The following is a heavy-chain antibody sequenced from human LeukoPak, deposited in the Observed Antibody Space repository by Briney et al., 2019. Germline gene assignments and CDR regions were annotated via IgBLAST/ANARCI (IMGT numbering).Heavy chain of an antibody. J-gene: IGHJ5*02. Sequence: GGSLRLSCAASGFTFSSYSMNWARQAPGKGLEWVSSISSSSSYIYYADSVKSRFTISRDNAKNSLYLQMNSLRAEDTAVHYCASRSFDPWGQGTLVTVSS. V-gene: IGHV3-21*01. CDR1: GFTFSSYS. CDR2: ISSSSSYI. CDR3: ASRSFDP.